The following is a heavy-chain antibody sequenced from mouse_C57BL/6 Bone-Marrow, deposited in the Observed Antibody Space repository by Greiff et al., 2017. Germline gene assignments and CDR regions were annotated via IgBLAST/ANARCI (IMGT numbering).Heavy chain of an antibody. CDR2: LSDGGSYT. CDR1: GFTFSSYA. CDR3: ARGKAQATSFAY. V-gene: IGHV5-4*01. Sequence: EVQLVESGGGLVKPGGSLKLSCAASGFTFSSYAMSWVRQTPEKRLEWVATLSDGGSYTYYPDNVKGRFTISRDNAKNNLYLQMSHLKSEDTAMYYCARGKAQATSFAYWGQGTLVTVSA. D-gene: IGHD3-2*02. J-gene: IGHJ3*01.